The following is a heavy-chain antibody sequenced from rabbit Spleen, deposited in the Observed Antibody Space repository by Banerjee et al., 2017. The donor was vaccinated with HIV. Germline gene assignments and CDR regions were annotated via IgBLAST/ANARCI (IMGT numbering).Heavy chain of an antibody. J-gene: IGHJ6*01. CDR3: ARYDVGDYLDL. D-gene: IGHD2-1*01. Sequence: QEQLVESGGGLVQPGGSLKLSCKPSGFDFSGYGVSWVRQAPGKVLEWIGYIDPLFGATYYASWVNGRFTLSSHNAQNTLYLQLNGLTAADTATYFCARYDVGDYLDLWGQGTLVTVS. CDR2: IDPLFGAT. CDR1: GFDFSGYG. V-gene: IGHV1S47*01.